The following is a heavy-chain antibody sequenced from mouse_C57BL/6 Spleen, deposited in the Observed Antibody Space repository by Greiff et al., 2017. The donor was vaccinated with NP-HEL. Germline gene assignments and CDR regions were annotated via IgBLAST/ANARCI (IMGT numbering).Heavy chain of an antibody. Sequence: QVQLQQSGADLVKAGASVKISCKASGYTFTSYWMHWVKQRLGQGLEWFAETNPTNGRTYYNEKFKSKATLTVDKSSSTAYMLLSGPTFEDSAVYYCARINKIVATYFDYWGQGTTLTVSS. V-gene: IGHV1S81*02. CDR3: ARINKIVATYFDY. CDR2: TNPTNGRT. J-gene: IGHJ2*01. CDR1: GYTFTSYW. D-gene: IGHD1-1*01.